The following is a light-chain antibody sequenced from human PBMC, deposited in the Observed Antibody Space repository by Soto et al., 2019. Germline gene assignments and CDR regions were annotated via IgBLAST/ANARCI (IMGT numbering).Light chain of an antibody. V-gene: IGLV2-14*03. CDR2: DIT. CDR3: SSYTTINNLWV. CDR1: SSDVGAYNF. Sequence: QSALTQPASVSGSPGQSITISCTGTSSDVGAYNFVSWYQQHPGRAPKLIIYDITDRPSGVSSRFSGSRSGSTASLTISGLQAEDEADYYCSSYTTINNLWVFGGGTKLTVL. J-gene: IGLJ3*02.